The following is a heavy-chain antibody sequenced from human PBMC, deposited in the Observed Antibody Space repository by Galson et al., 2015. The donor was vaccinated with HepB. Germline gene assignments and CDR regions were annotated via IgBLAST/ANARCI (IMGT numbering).Heavy chain of an antibody. V-gene: IGHV1-69*13. CDR3: ASYCSGGSCPFDY. J-gene: IGHJ4*02. Sequence: SVKVSCKASGGTFSSYAISWVRRAPGQGLEWMGGIIPIFGTANYAQKFQGRVTITADESTSTAYMELSSLRSEDTAVYYCASYCSGGSCPFDYWGQGTLVTVSS. CDR2: IIPIFGTA. CDR1: GGTFSSYA. D-gene: IGHD2-15*01.